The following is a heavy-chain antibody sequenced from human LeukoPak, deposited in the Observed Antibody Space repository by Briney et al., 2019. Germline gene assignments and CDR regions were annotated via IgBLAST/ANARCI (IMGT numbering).Heavy chain of an antibody. D-gene: IGHD6-13*01. J-gene: IGHJ4*02. CDR1: GYTFTGYY. CDR2: IIPIFGTA. V-gene: IGHV1-69*13. CDR3: ARGRIAAAGPFDY. Sequence: ASVKVSCKASGYTFTGYYMHWVRQAPGQGLEWMGGIIPIFGTANYAQKFQGRVTITADESTSTAYMELSSLRSEDTAVYYCARGRIAAAGPFDYWGQGTLVTVSS.